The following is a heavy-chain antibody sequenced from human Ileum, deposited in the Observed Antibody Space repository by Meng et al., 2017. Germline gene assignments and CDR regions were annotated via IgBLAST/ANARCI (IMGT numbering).Heavy chain of an antibody. Sequence: QGQLQESGPGLGKPSQTLALTCSVSNGSLTNVNNYWNWIRQAPGQALEHIGYIYYDGSSYATPSLKSRVTMSIDTSTNQFSLRLDSVTAADTAVYYCAREFYVDTAMVIDSWGPGALVTVSS. CDR1: NGSLTNVNNY. V-gene: IGHV4-30-4*01. D-gene: IGHD5-18*01. J-gene: IGHJ4*02. CDR3: AREFYVDTAMVIDS. CDR2: IYYDGSS.